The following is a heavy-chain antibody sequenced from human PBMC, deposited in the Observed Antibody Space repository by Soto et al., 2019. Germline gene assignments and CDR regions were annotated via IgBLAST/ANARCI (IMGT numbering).Heavy chain of an antibody. CDR3: AREFAVVTRSAFDI. J-gene: IGHJ3*02. V-gene: IGHV1-69*13. Sequence: GTSVEVSCKACGGTFSSYAISWVRQAHGQGLEWMGGIIPIFGTANYAQKFQGRVTITADESTSTAYMELSSLRSEDTAVYYCAREFAVVTRSAFDIWGQGTMVTVSS. D-gene: IGHD2-15*01. CDR2: IIPIFGTA. CDR1: GGTFSSYA.